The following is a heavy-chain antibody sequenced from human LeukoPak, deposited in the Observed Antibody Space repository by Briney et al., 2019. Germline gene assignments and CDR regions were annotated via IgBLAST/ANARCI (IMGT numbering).Heavy chain of an antibody. CDR2: IYTIGST. Sequence: SQTLSLTCTVPGGSISSGSYYWSWIRQPAGKGLEWIGRIYTIGSTNYNPSLKTRVTISVDTSKNQFSLKVSSVTAADTAVYYCARHPSGSSFDYWGQGNLVAVSS. CDR3: ARHPSGSSFDY. V-gene: IGHV4-61*02. D-gene: IGHD1-26*01. CDR1: GGSISSGSYY. J-gene: IGHJ4*02.